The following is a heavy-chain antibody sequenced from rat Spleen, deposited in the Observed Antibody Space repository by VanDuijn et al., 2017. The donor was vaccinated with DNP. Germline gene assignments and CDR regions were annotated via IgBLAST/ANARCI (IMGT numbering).Heavy chain of an antibody. Sequence: EVQLVETGGGLVQPGRSLKLSCAASGFTFSAYYMAWVRQAPAKGLEWVAYIGSPAYAPYHGDSVKGRFTISRDNAKSTLYLQMDSLRSEDTATYYCVRWNSGHFDYWGQGVMVTVSS. CDR1: GFTFSAYY. J-gene: IGHJ2*01. CDR3: VRWNSGHFDY. V-gene: IGHV5-22*01. D-gene: IGHD4-3*01. CDR2: IGSPAYAP.